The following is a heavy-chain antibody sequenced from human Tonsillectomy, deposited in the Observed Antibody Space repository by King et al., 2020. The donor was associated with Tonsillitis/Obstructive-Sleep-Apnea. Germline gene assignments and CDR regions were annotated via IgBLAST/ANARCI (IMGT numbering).Heavy chain of an antibody. Sequence: VQLVESGGGLIQPGGSLRLSCAASGFTVSSSYMNWVRQAPGKGLEWVSLIYSGGSTYYADSVNGRFTISRDNSKNTLYLQMNSLRAEDTAVYYCARDLIAVAGTRAFDIWGQGTMVTVSS. J-gene: IGHJ3*02. CDR1: GFTVSSSY. D-gene: IGHD6-19*01. CDR3: ARDLIAVAGTRAFDI. V-gene: IGHV3-53*01. CDR2: IYSGGST.